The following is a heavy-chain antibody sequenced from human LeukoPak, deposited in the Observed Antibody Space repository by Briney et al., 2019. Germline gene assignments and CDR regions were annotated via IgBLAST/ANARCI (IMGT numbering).Heavy chain of an antibody. CDR1: GYTFTGYY. Sequence: ASVKVSCKASGYTFTGYYMHWVRQAPGQGLEWMGWINPNSGGTNYAQKLQGRVTMTTDTSTSTAYMELRSLRSDDTAVYYCARDRWLERPYYYYYMDVRGKGTTVTISS. CDR2: INPNSGGT. D-gene: IGHD1-1*01. V-gene: IGHV1-2*02. J-gene: IGHJ6*03. CDR3: ARDRWLERPYYYYYMDV.